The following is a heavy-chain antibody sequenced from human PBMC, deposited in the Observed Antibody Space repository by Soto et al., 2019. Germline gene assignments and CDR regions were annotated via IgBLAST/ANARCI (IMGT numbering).Heavy chain of an antibody. Sequence: LEILSLTCTVSGGSISSYDWILIRQPPGKGLEWIGYIYYSGSTNYNPSLKSRVTISVDTSKNQFSLKLSSVTAADTAVYYCARIGDYDQITFDIWGQGTMVTVSS. CDR1: GGSISSYD. D-gene: IGHD3-22*01. CDR3: ARIGDYDQITFDI. J-gene: IGHJ3*02. V-gene: IGHV4-59*01. CDR2: IYYSGST.